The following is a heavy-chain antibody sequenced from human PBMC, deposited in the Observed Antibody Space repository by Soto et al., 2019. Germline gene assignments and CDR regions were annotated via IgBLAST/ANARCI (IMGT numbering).Heavy chain of an antibody. J-gene: IGHJ2*01. D-gene: IGHD3-10*02. CDR1: GFTFSSYA. CDR3: ATMSGRDWYFDL. Sequence: QVQLVESGGGVVQPGRSLRLSCAASGFTFSSYAMHWVRQAPGKGLEWVAVISYDGSNKYYADSVKGRFTISRDNSKNTLYLQMNSLRAEDTAVYSCATMSGRDWYFDLWGRGTLVTVSS. CDR2: ISYDGSNK. V-gene: IGHV3-30-3*01.